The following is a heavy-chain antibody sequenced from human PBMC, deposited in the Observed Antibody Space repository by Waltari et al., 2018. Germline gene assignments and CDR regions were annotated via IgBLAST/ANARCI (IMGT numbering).Heavy chain of an antibody. D-gene: IGHD6-6*01. Sequence: EVQLVESGGGLVQPGGSLRLSCAASGFTFSSYAMSWVRQAPGKGLEWVSAISGSGGSTYYADSVKGRFTSSRDNSKNTLYLQMNSLRAEDTAVYYCAKVPAARPVHYYYGMDVWGQGTTVTVSS. CDR3: AKVPAARPVHYYYGMDV. CDR2: ISGSGGST. V-gene: IGHV3-23*04. CDR1: GFTFSSYA. J-gene: IGHJ6*02.